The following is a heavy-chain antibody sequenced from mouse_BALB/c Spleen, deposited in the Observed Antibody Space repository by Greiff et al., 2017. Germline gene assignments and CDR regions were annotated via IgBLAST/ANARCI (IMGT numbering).Heavy chain of an antibody. J-gene: IGHJ4*01. CDR1: GYTFSSYW. Sequence: QVQLQQSGAELMKPGASVKISCKATGYTFSSYWIEWVKQRPGHGLEWIGEILPGSGSTNYNEKFKGKATFTADTSSNTAYMQLSSLTSEDSAVYYCAGWYDGYYSYAMDYWGQGTSVTVSS. D-gene: IGHD2-3*01. CDR3: AGWYDGYYSYAMDY. CDR2: ILPGSGST. V-gene: IGHV1-9*01.